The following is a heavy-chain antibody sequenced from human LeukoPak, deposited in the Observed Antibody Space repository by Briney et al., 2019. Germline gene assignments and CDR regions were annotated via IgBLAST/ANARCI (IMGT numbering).Heavy chain of an antibody. CDR3: ARAPGYDYVWGSYRFYFDY. J-gene: IGHJ4*02. CDR2: IYYSGST. D-gene: IGHD3-16*02. V-gene: IGHV4-59*01. Sequence: SETLSLTCTVSGGSISSYYWSWIRQPPGKGLEWIGYIYYSGSTNYNPSLKSRVTISVDTSKNQFSLKLSSVTAVDTAVYYCARAPGYDYVWGSYRFYFDYWGQGTLVTVSS. CDR1: GGSISSYY.